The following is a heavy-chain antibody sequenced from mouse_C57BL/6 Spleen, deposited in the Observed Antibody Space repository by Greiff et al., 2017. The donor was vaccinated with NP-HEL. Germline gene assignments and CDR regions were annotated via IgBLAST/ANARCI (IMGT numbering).Heavy chain of an antibody. V-gene: IGHV14-4*01. J-gene: IGHJ3*01. Sequence: VQLQQSGAELVRPGASVKLSCTASGFNIKDDYMHWVKQRPEQGLEWIGWIDPENGDTEYASKFQGKATITADTSSNTAYLQLSSLTSEDTAGYYCTTEQAFAYWGQGTLVTVSA. D-gene: IGHD3-2*02. CDR3: TTEQAFAY. CDR2: IDPENGDT. CDR1: GFNIKDDY.